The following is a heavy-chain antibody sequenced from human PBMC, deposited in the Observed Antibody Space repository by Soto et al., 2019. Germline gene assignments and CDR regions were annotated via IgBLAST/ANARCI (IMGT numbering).Heavy chain of an antibody. V-gene: IGHV3-30-3*01. CDR1: GFTFSSYA. J-gene: IGHJ6*02. CDR3: ARGEHISVPTAIAARPDWNYYYYYYGMDV. Sequence: PGGSLRLSCAASGFTFSSYAMHWVRQAPGKGLEWVAVISYDGSNKYYADSVKGRFTISRDNSKNTLYLQMNSLRAEDTAVYYCARGEHISVPTAIAARPDWNYYYYYYGMDVWGQGTTVTVSS. D-gene: IGHD6-6*01. CDR2: ISYDGSNK.